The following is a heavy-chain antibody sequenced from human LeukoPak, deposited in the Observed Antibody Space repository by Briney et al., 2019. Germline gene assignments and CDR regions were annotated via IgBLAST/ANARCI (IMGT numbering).Heavy chain of an antibody. CDR3: ARWGYSSATLAFDI. V-gene: IGHV4-39*01. D-gene: IGHD6-25*01. J-gene: IGHJ3*02. Sequence: SETLSLTCTVSGGSISSSSYYWGWVRQPPGMGLEGIGNIYYSGTTHYSPSLKSRVTISVDTSKNQFSLMLSSVTAADTAVYYCARWGYSSATLAFDIWGQGTMVTVSS. CDR1: GGSISSSSYY. CDR2: IYYSGTT.